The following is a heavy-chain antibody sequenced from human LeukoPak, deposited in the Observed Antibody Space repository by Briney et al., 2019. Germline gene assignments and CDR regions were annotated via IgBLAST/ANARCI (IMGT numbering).Heavy chain of an antibody. CDR3: ARGSGGFDY. CDR1: GFTFSDYY. Sequence: PGGSLRLSCAASGFTFSDYYMSWTRQAPGKGLEWVSYISTSSSYTNYADSVKGRFTISRDNVKNSLFLQMNSLRADDTAVYYCARGSGGFDYWGQGTLVTVSS. J-gene: IGHJ4*02. D-gene: IGHD3-16*01. CDR2: ISTSSSYT. V-gene: IGHV3-11*06.